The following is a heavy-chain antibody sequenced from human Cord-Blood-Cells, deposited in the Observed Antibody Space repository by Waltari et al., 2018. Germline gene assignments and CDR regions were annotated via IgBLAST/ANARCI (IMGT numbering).Heavy chain of an antibody. V-gene: IGHV1-2*02. J-gene: IGHJ4*02. D-gene: IGHD3-10*01. CDR3: ARDLNVPGTFGTSGY. CDR1: GYTFTGYY. Sequence: QVQLVQSGAEVKKPGASVKVSCKASGYTFTGYYMHWVRQAPGQGLEWMGWINPNSGGTNNAQKFQVRVTMTRETSISTAYMELSRLRSDDTAVYYCARDLNVPGTFGTSGYWGQGTLVTVSS. CDR2: INPNSGGT.